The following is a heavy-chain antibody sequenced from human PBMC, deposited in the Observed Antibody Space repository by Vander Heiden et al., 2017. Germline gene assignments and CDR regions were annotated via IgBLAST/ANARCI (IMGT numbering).Heavy chain of an antibody. Sequence: QVQLLQSGAEVKKPGSSVKVSCKASGGTFSSHAISWVRQAPGQGLGWMGGIIPIFGTANYAQKFQGRVTITADESTSTAYMGLSSLRSEDTAVYYCAREEDCSSTSCYSKVLQNWFDPWGQGTLVTVSS. CDR3: AREEDCSSTSCYSKVLQNWFDP. J-gene: IGHJ5*02. V-gene: IGHV1-69*01. D-gene: IGHD2-2*02. CDR2: IIPIFGTA. CDR1: GGTFSSHA.